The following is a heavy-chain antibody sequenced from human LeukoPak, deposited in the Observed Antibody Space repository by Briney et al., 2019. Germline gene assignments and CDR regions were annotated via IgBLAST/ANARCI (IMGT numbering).Heavy chain of an antibody. J-gene: IGHJ3*02. V-gene: IGHV4-39*01. Sequence: SETLSLTCTVSGGSISSSSYYWGWIRQPPGKGLEWIGSIYYSGSTYYNPSLKSRVTISVDTSKNQFSLKLSSVTAADTAVYYCARHRYDFWSGKSGAFDIWGQGTMVTVSS. D-gene: IGHD3-3*01. CDR3: ARHRYDFWSGKSGAFDI. CDR1: GGSISSSSYY. CDR2: IYYSGST.